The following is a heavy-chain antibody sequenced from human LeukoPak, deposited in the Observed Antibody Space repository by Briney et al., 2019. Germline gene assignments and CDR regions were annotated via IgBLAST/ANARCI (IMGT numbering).Heavy chain of an antibody. CDR1: GFTFSSYG. D-gene: IGHD3-22*01. V-gene: IGHV3-23*01. CDR3: AKDSYYYDSSGELDY. Sequence: GGSLRLSCAASGFTFSSYGMSWVRQAPGKGLEWVSAISGSGGSTYYADSVKGRFTISRDNSKNTLYLQMNSLRAEDTAVYYCAKDSYYYDSSGELDYWGQGTLVTVSS. CDR2: ISGSGGST. J-gene: IGHJ4*02.